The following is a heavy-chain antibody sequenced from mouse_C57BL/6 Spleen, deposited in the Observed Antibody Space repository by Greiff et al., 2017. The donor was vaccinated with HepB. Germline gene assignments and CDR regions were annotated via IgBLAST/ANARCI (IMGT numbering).Heavy chain of an antibody. D-gene: IGHD1-1*01. J-gene: IGHJ1*03. CDR3: ARGVYYYGSSYWYFDV. CDR1: GYTFTGYW. V-gene: IGHV1-9*01. CDR2: ILPGSGST. Sequence: QVQLKQSGAELMKPGASVKLSCKATGYTFTGYWIEWVKQRPGHGLEWIGEILPGSGSTNYNEKFKGKATFTADTYSNTAYMQISSLTTEDSAIYYCARGVYYYGSSYWYFDVWGTGTTVTVSS.